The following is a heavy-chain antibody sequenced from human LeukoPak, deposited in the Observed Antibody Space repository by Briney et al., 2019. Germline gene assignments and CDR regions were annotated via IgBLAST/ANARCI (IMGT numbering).Heavy chain of an antibody. J-gene: IGHJ3*02. D-gene: IGHD1-26*01. Sequence: PGGSLRLSCAASGFTFDDYAMHWVRQAPGKGLEWVSGISWNSGSIGYADSVKGRFTISRDNAKNSLYLQMNSLRAEDTALYYCASSGSYFDAFDIWGQGTMVTVSS. CDR1: GFTFDDYA. CDR2: ISWNSGSI. V-gene: IGHV3-9*01. CDR3: ASSGSYFDAFDI.